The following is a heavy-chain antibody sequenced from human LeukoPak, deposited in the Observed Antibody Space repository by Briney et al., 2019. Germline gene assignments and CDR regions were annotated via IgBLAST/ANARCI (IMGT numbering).Heavy chain of an antibody. V-gene: IGHV4-30-4*01. D-gene: IGHD2-21*02. CDR3: ARVTRWAGLDF. Sequence: SQTLSLTCNVSGGSISSGDKYWRWIRQPPGKGLEWIGYIYYSGSTYYNPSLKSRLTISVDTSENQFSLHLTSVTAADTAVYFCARVTRWAGLDFWGQGTLVTVSS. CDR1: GGSISSGDKY. J-gene: IGHJ4*02. CDR2: IYYSGST.